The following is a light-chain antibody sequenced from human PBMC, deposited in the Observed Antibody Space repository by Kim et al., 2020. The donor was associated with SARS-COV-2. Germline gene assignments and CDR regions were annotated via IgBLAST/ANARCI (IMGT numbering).Light chain of an antibody. CDR2: GDN. Sequence: QSVLTQPPSASGTPGQRVTISCSGSSSNIGSNPVNWFQHLPGTAPRLLIYGDNQRPSGVPDRFSASKSGTSASLAISGLQSEDETYYYCATWDDSLTGGVFGGGTKVTVL. CDR3: ATWDDSLTGGV. V-gene: IGLV1-44*01. CDR1: SSNIGSNP. J-gene: IGLJ3*02.